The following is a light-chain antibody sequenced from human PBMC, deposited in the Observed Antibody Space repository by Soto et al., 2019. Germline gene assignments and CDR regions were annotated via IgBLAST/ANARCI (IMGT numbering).Light chain of an antibody. CDR1: QSIGTS. CDR3: QQYNNFSGT. V-gene: IGKV1-5*03. CDR2: RAS. Sequence: DIQMTQSPSTLSASVGDRVTITCRARQSIGTSLAWYQQKPGKAPKLLIYRASGLESGVPSRFSGSGSGTEFTLTISSLQPDDFATYYCQQYNNFSGTFGQGTKVDLK. J-gene: IGKJ1*01.